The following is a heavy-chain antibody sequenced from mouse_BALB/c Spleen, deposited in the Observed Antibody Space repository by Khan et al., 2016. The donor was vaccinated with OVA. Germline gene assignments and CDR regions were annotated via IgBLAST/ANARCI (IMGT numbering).Heavy chain of an antibody. D-gene: IGHD2-1*01. CDR2: INSDGDYT. CDR1: GFTFSTYA. Sequence: EVKLVESGGALVKPGGSLKLSCAASGFTFSTYAMSWVRQTPEQRLEWVATINSDGDYTYYPDSVTGRFTISRDNAKNTLYLQMSSLRAEDTAMYYCSSFPYGNFAYWGQGTLVTVSA. V-gene: IGHV5-9-3*01. CDR3: SSFPYGNFAY. J-gene: IGHJ3*01.